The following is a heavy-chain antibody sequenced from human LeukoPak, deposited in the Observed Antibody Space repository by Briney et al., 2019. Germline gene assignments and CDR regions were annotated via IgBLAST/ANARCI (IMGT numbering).Heavy chain of an antibody. Sequence: GGSLRLSCAASGFTFDDYAMHWVRQAPGKGLEGVSGISWNSGSIGYADSVKGRFTISRDNAKNSLYLQMNSLRSEDTAVYYCASGAPYSGEFDYWGQGTLVTVSS. J-gene: IGHJ4*02. V-gene: IGHV3-9*01. D-gene: IGHD1-26*01. CDR3: ASGAPYSGEFDY. CDR1: GFTFDDYA. CDR2: ISWNSGSI.